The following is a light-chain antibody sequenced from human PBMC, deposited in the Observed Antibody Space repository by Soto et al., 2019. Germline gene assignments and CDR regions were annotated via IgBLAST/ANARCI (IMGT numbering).Light chain of an antibody. CDR3: CSYAGRYTWV. V-gene: IGLV2-11*01. Sequence: QSALTQPHSVSGSPGQSVTISCTGTSSDVGAYNYVSWYQQHPGKAPKFMIYAVTRRPSGVPDRFSGSKSGSTASLTISGLQAEDEADYYCCSYAGRYTWVFGGGTKLTVL. J-gene: IGLJ3*02. CDR2: AVT. CDR1: SSDVGAYNY.